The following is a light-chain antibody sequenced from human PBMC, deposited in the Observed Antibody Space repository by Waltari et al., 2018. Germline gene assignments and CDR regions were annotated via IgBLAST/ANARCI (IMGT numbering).Light chain of an antibody. CDR3: QQYNDWPRT. Sequence: EVVMTQSPATLSVSPGESATLPCRASQYVNIHLAWYQQKPGQAPRLLIYAASTRATGVPARFSGSGSGTDFTLTISSLQSEDFAVYYCQQYNDWPRTFGLGTKVEIK. J-gene: IGKJ1*01. CDR1: QYVNIH. CDR2: AAS. V-gene: IGKV3-15*01.